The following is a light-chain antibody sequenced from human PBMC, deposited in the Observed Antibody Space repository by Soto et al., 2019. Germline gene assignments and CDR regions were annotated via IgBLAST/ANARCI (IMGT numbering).Light chain of an antibody. CDR2: DAS. V-gene: IGKV3-15*01. CDR1: QSVSSR. CDR3: QQYNNWPWT. J-gene: IGKJ1*01. Sequence: EIVMTQSPGTLSVSPGERVTLSCRASQSVSSRLVWYQRKPGQSPRLLIYDASTRATGMPGRFSGSGSGTEFTLTISSLQSEDFAVYYCQQYNNWPWTFGHGTKVEIK.